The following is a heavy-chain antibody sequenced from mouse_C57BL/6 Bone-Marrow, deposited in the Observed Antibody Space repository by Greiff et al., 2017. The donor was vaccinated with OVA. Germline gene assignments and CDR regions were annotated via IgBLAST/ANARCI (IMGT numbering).Heavy chain of an antibody. CDR1: GYAFTNYL. J-gene: IGHJ3*01. CDR2: INPGSGGT. Sequence: QVQLQQSGAELVRPGTSVKVSCKASGYAFTNYLIEWVKQRPGQGLEWIGVINPGSGGTNYNEKFKGKATLTADKSSSTAYMQLSSLTSEDSAVYCCARRGTAQATWFAYWGQGTLVTVSA. D-gene: IGHD3-2*02. V-gene: IGHV1-54*01. CDR3: ARRGTAQATWFAY.